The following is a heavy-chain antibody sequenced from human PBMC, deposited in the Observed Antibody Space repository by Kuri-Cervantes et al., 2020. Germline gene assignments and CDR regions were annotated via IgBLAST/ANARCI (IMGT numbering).Heavy chain of an antibody. J-gene: IGHJ3*02. CDR1: GFTFDDYA. D-gene: IGHD3-3*01. CDR3: ARSLRFLEWNDAFDI. Sequence: SLKISCAASGFTFDDYAMHWVRQAPGKGLEWVSGISWNSGSIGYADSVKGRFTISRDNAKNSLYLQMNSLRSEDTAVYYCARSLRFLEWNDAFDIWGQGTMVTVSS. CDR2: ISWNSGSI. V-gene: IGHV3-9*01.